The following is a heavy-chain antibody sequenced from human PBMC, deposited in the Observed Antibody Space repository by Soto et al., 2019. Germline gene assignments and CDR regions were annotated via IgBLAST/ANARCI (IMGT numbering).Heavy chain of an antibody. CDR3: GRGDYANAFDI. CDR2: IYHSGST. V-gene: IGHV4-30-2*01. CDR1: GGSISSGGYS. Sequence: QLQLQESGSGLVTPSQTLSLTCAVSGGSISSGGYSWNWIRQPPGKGLEWIGNIYHSGSTYYNASLKSRVTISVDRSKNQFSLKLSSVTVADTAVYYCGRGDYANAFDIWGQGTMVTVSS. J-gene: IGHJ3*02. D-gene: IGHD4-17*01.